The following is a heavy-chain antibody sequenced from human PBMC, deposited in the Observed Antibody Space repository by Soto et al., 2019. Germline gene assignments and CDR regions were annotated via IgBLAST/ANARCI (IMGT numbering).Heavy chain of an antibody. CDR3: ARDQYRHGSGTYYVTGWDH. CDR2: ITPIFGTT. V-gene: IGHV1-69*01. J-gene: IGHJ4*02. Sequence: QMQLVQSGAEVRKTGSSVKVSCRAYGVTFTTHEFSWVRQAPGQGPEWMGGITPIFGTTKYAQKFQSRVTNTADESTSTVYMELRSLRSDDTAVYYCARDQYRHGSGTYYVTGWDHWGQGTLVTVSS. D-gene: IGHD3-10*01. CDR1: GVTFTTHE.